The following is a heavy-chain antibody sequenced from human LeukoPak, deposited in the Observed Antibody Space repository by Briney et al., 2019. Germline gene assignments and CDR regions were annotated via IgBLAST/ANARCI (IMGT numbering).Heavy chain of an antibody. D-gene: IGHD1-7*01. CDR2: IKQDGSEK. J-gene: IGHJ4*02. Sequence: QTGGSLRLSCAASGFTFSSYAMSWVRQAPGKGLEWVANIKQDGSEKYYVDSVKGRFTISRDNAKNSLYLQMNSLRAEDTAVYYCARDTTGTTEGTPDFDYWGQGTLVTVSS. V-gene: IGHV3-7*01. CDR1: GFTFSSYA. CDR3: ARDTTGTTEGTPDFDY.